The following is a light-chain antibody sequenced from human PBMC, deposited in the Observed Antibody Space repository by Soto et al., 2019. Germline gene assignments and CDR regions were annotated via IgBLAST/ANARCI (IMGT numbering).Light chain of an antibody. V-gene: IGKV1-27*01. CDR3: QKYNSAPYT. Sequence: DIQMTQSPSSLSASVGDRVTITCRASQGITKYLAWYQQKPGKVPNLLIHTASTLQSGVPSRFSGSGYGTDVTLTISSLQPEDVATYYGQKYNSAPYTFGPGTKVYSK. CDR2: TAS. CDR1: QGITKY. J-gene: IGKJ3*01.